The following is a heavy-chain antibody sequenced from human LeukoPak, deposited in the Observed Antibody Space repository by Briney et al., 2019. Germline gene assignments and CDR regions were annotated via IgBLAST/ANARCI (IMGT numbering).Heavy chain of an antibody. CDR1: GDSINSLDL. V-gene: IGHV4-4*02. J-gene: IGHJ4*02. D-gene: IGHD3-22*01. CDR2: MYLSGTT. Sequence: TSESLSLTCTVSGDSINSLDLWSWVRQPPGKGLEWIGEMYLSGTTHSNPSVKSRVTISIDKSKNQFFLNLSSVTAADTAVYYCAGLVGRYSSGLYYYYFDYWGQGTLVTVSS. CDR3: AGLVGRYSSGLYYYYFDY.